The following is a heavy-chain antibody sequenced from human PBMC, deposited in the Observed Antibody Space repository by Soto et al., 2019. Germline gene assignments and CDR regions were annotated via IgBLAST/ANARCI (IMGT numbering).Heavy chain of an antibody. V-gene: IGHV3-33*01. CDR2: IWYDGSNK. Sequence: GGSLRLSCAASGFTFSSYGMHWVRQAPGKGLEWVAVIWYDGSNKYYADSVKGRLTISRDNSKNTLYLQMNSLRAEDTAVYYCARDRVGYYYDSSGYLPTTGDAFDIWGQGTMVTVSS. CDR3: ARDRVGYYYDSSGYLPTTGDAFDI. D-gene: IGHD3-22*01. CDR1: GFTFSSYG. J-gene: IGHJ3*02.